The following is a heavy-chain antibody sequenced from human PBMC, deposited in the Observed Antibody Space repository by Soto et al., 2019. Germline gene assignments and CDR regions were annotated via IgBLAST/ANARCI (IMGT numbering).Heavy chain of an antibody. CDR2: IYYSGST. CDR1: GGSISSYY. D-gene: IGHD4-17*01. J-gene: IGHJ4*02. Sequence: SETLSLTCTVSGGSISSYYWSWIRQPPGKGLEWIGYIYYSGSTNYSPSLKSRVTISVDTSKNQFSLKLSSVTAADTAVYYCARDRGRSYFDYWGQGTLVTVSS. CDR3: ARDRGRSYFDY. V-gene: IGHV4-59*01.